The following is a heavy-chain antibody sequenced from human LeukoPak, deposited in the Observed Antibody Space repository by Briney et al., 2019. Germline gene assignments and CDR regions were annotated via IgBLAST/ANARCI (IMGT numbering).Heavy chain of an antibody. D-gene: IGHD2-15*01. J-gene: IGHJ5*02. CDR2: ISAYNGNT. V-gene: IGHV1-18*01. CDR3: AIEGYCSGGSCPGWFDP. CDR1: GYTFTSYG. Sequence: ASVKVSCKASGYTFTSYGISWVRQAPGQGLEWMGWISAYNGNTNYAQKLQGRVTMTTGTSTSTAYMELRSLRSDDTAVYYCAIEGYCSGGSCPGWFDPWGQGTLVTVSS.